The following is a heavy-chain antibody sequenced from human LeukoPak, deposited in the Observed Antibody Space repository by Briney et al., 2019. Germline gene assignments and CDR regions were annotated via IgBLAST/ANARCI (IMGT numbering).Heavy chain of an antibody. D-gene: IGHD1-26*01. V-gene: IGHV3-9*01. Sequence: PGGSLRLSCAASGFTFDDYAMHWVRQAPGKGLEWVSGISWNSGSIGYADSVKGRFTISRDNAKNSLYLQMNSLRAEDTALYYCAKDMGRSGSYADFEYWGQGTLVTVSS. CDR1: GFTFDDYA. CDR3: AKDMGRSGSYADFEY. J-gene: IGHJ4*02. CDR2: ISWNSGSI.